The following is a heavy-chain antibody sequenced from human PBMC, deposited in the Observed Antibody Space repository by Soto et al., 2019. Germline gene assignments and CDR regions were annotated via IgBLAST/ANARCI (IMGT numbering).Heavy chain of an antibody. Sequence: PGEALKISCKGSVYSFTSYWICWFRQMPGKGLEWMGIIYPGDSDTRYSPSFQGQVTISADKSISTAYLQWSSLKASDTAMYYCARQKDRSGAVSWFDPWGQGTLVTVSS. J-gene: IGHJ5*02. D-gene: IGHD6-19*01. V-gene: IGHV5-51*01. CDR1: VYSFTSYW. CDR3: ARQKDRSGAVSWFDP. CDR2: IYPGDSDT.